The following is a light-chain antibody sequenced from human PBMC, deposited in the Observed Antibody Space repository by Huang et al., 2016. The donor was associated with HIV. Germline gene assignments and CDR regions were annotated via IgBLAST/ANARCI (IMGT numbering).Light chain of an antibody. V-gene: IGKV3-11*01. CDR3: QQRNNWPPWT. Sequence: EIVLTQSPATLSLSPGEGATLSCRASQSIGSYLAWYQQRPGQAPRLLIYDASIRATGSPARFSGRGSGTDFTLTISSLEPEEFAVYYCQQRNNWPPWTFGQGTKVELK. J-gene: IGKJ1*01. CDR2: DAS. CDR1: QSIGSY.